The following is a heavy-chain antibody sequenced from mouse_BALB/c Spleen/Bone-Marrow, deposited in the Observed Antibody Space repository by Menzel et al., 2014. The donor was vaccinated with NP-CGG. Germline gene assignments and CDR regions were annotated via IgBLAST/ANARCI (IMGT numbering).Heavy chain of an antibody. J-gene: IGHJ4*01. V-gene: IGHV14-3*02. CDR2: IDPANGNT. CDR3: AEITTAAYYVMDY. D-gene: IGHD1-2*01. CDR1: GFNIKDTY. Sequence: VQLQQSGAELVKPGASVKLSCTASGFNIKDTYIHWVKQRPEQGLEWIGRIDPANGNTKYDPKFQGKATITADTSSNTAYLQLSSLTSEDTAVYYCAEITTAAYYVMDYWGRGTSVTVSS.